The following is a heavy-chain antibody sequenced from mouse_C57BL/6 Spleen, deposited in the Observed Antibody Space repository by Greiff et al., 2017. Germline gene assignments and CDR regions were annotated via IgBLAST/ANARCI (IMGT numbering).Heavy chain of an antibody. J-gene: IGHJ3*01. CDR2: IDPENGDT. CDR1: GFNIKDDY. Sequence: EVQLQQSGAELVRPGASVKLSCTASGFNIKDDYMHWVKQRPEQGLEWIGWIDPENGDTEYASKFQGKATITADTSSNTAYLQLSSLTSEGTAVYYCSTGYYGSSSFAYWGQGTLVTVSA. V-gene: IGHV14-4*01. D-gene: IGHD1-1*01. CDR3: STGYYGSSSFAY.